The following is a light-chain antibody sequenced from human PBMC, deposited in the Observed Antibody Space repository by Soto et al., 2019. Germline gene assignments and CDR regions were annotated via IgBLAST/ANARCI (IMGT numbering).Light chain of an antibody. V-gene: IGKV1-27*01. CDR3: QRSTSAPLT. CDR2: SAS. Sequence: DIQMTQSPSSLSASVGDRVTITCRASQGISKYLAWYQQKPGEAPKLLIYSASTLKSGVPSRFSGSGSGTEFTLTISSLQPEDVATYYCQRSTSAPLTFGPGTKVDI. CDR1: QGISKY. J-gene: IGKJ3*01.